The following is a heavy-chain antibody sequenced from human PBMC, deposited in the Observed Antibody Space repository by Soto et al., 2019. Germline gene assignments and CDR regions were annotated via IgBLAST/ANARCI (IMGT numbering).Heavy chain of an antibody. CDR3: ARSMVRGVAADY. CDR1: GGTFSSYA. Sequence: QVQLVQSGAEVKKPGSSVKVSCKASGGTFSSYAISWVRQAPGQGLEWMGGIIPIFGTANYAQKFQGRVTITADKATSTAYRELSSLRSEDTAVYYCARSMVRGVAADYWGQGTLVTVSS. CDR2: IIPIFGTA. V-gene: IGHV1-69*06. D-gene: IGHD3-10*01. J-gene: IGHJ4*02.